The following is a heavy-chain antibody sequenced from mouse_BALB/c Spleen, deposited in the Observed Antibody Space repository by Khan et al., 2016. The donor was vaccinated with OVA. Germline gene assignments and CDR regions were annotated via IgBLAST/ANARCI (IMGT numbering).Heavy chain of an antibody. J-gene: IGHJ4*01. V-gene: IGHV1-18*01. D-gene: IGHD3-3*01. Sequence: VQLKQSGPELVKPGASVKISCKTSGYTFPEYTVHWVKQSLGKSLDWIGVINPKNGGTAYNQKFKSKATLTVDKSSSTAYMEFRCLTSDDSAVYSCARDAGRYWGQGTSVTVAS. CDR3: ARDAGRY. CDR1: GYTFPEYT. CDR2: INPKNGGT.